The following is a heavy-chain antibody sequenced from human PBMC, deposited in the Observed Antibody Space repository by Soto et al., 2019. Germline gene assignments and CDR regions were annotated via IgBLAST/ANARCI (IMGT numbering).Heavy chain of an antibody. CDR1: GYTFTSYD. CDR3: ARLSQEDFWSGYYYYYGMDV. V-gene: IGHV1-8*01. D-gene: IGHD3-3*01. CDR2: MNPNSGNT. Sequence: RASVKVSCKASGYTFTSYDINWVRQATGQGLEWMGWMNPNSGNTGYAQKFQGRVTMTRNTSISTAYMELSSLRSGDTAVYYCARLSQEDFWSGYYYYYGMDVWGQGTTVTVSS. J-gene: IGHJ6*02.